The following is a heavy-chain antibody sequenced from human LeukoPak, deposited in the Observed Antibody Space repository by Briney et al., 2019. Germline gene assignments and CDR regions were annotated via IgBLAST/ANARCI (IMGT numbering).Heavy chain of an antibody. Sequence: SETLSLTCTVSGDSISSSSSYWGWIRQPPGEGLEWIGYIYYSGSTNYNPSLKSRVTISVDTSKNQFSLKLSSVTAADTAVYYCARDSPYYYDSSGYPLAFDIWGQGTMVTVSS. J-gene: IGHJ3*02. CDR2: IYYSGST. V-gene: IGHV4-61*01. D-gene: IGHD3-22*01. CDR3: ARDSPYYYDSSGYPLAFDI. CDR1: GDSISSSSSY.